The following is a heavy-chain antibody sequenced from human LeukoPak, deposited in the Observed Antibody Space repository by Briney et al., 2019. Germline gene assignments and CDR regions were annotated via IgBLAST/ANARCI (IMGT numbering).Heavy chain of an antibody. CDR1: GGSISSYY. V-gene: IGHV4-59*08. J-gene: IGHJ6*02. CDR3: AGGYSSGWYGMDV. Sequence: SETLSLTCSVSGGSISSYYWSWIRQPPGKGLEWIGYIYYSGSTNYNPSLKSRVTISVDTSKNQFSLKLSSVTAADTAVYYCAGGYSSGWYGMDVWGQGTTVTVSS. D-gene: IGHD6-19*01. CDR2: IYYSGST.